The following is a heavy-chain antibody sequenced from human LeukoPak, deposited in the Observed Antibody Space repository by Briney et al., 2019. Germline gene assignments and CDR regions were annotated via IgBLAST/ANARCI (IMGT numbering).Heavy chain of an antibody. V-gene: IGHV3-30*02. Sequence: PGGSLRLPCAASGFTFSSFGMHWVRQAPGKGLEWVAFIRYDGSNKYHADSVKGRFTISRDNSMSTLYLQMNSLRAEDTAVYYCANPDYDSSTYVGDYWGQGTLVTVSS. D-gene: IGHD3-22*01. CDR2: IRYDGSNK. J-gene: IGHJ4*02. CDR3: ANPDYDSSTYVGDY. CDR1: GFTFSSFG.